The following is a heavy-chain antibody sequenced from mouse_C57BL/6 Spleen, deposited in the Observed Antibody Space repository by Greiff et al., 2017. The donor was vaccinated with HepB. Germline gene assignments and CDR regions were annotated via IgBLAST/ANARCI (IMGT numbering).Heavy chain of an antibody. CDR2: INPSSGYT. Sequence: QVHVKQSGAELAKPGASVKLSCKASGYTFTSYWMHWVKQRPGQGLEWIGYINPSSGYTKYNQKFKDKATLTADKSSSTAYMQLSSLTYEDSAVYYCAIYDYDGYWYFDVWGTGTTVTVSS. CDR3: AIYDYDGYWYFDV. J-gene: IGHJ1*03. CDR1: GYTFTSYW. V-gene: IGHV1-7*01. D-gene: IGHD2-4*01.